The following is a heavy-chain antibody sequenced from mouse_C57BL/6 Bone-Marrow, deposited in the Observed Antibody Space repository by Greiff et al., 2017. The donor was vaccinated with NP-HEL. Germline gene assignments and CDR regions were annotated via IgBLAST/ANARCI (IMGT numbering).Heavy chain of an antibody. CDR3: ARLLYAMDY. J-gene: IGHJ4*01. V-gene: IGHV5-12*01. CDR1: GFTFSDYY. Sequence: EVKVVESGGGLVQPGGSLKLSCAASGFTFSDYYMYWVRQTPEKRLEWVAYISNGGGSTYYPDTVKGRFTISRDNAKNTLYLQMSRLKSEDTAMYYCARLLYAMDYWGQGTSVTVSS. CDR2: ISNGGGST.